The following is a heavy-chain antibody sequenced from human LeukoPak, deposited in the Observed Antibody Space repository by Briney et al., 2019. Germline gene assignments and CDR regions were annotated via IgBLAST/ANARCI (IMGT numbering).Heavy chain of an antibody. CDR3: ARVRGSAIDY. D-gene: IGHD1-26*01. J-gene: IGHJ4*02. Sequence: SETLSLTCTVSGASISSSSYYWGWIRQPPGKGLEWIGSFYYSGSTYYNPSLKSRVTISVDTSKNQFSLKLSSVTAANTAVYYCARVRGSAIDYWGQGTLVTVSS. V-gene: IGHV4-39*07. CDR1: GASISSSSYY. CDR2: FYYSGST.